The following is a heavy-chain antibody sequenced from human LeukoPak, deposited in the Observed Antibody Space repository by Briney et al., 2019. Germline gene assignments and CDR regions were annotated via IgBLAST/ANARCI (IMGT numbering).Heavy chain of an antibody. CDR2: IYYSGST. Sequence: KPSETLSLTCTVSGGSISSYYWSWIRQPPGKGLEWIGYIYYSGSTNYNPSLKSRVTISVDTSKNQFSLKLSSVTAADTAVYYCARDRGVTMVRGAHRWWFDPWGQGTLVTVSS. D-gene: IGHD3-10*01. V-gene: IGHV4-59*12. CDR1: GGSISSYY. J-gene: IGHJ5*02. CDR3: ARDRGVTMVRGAHRWWFDP.